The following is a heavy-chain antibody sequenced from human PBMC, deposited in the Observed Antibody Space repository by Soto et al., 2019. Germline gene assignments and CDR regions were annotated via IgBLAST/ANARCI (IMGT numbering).Heavy chain of an antibody. CDR2: INPNGGST. CDR1: WYTLPKYY. D-gene: IGHD6-13*01. CDR3: ARGLAAGDY. V-gene: IGHV1-46*01. J-gene: IGHJ4*02. Sequence: APGKVSRQASWYTLPKYYIHLVRQAPGQGLEWMAIINPNGGSTNYAQKFQGRVTLTRDTSTSTVYMDLSSLKSEDTAVYYCARGLAAGDYWGQGTLVTVSS.